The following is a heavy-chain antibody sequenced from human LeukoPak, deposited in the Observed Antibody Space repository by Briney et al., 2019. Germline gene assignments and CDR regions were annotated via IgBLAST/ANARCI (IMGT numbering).Heavy chain of an antibody. Sequence: GGSLRLSCAASGLSFNTYWMTWVRQAPGKGLEWVANINQDGSEKNYVGSVKGRFTISRDSAKKSLCLQMNSLRAEDTAVYYCGRGPGYRSDYWGQGTLVTVSS. CDR2: INQDGSEK. CDR1: GLSFNTYW. V-gene: IGHV3-7*05. D-gene: IGHD5-12*01. J-gene: IGHJ4*02. CDR3: GRGPGYRSDY.